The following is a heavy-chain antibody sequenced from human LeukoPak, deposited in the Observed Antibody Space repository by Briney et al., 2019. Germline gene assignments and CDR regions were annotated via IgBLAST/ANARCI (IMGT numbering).Heavy chain of an antibody. J-gene: IGHJ4*02. D-gene: IGHD5-24*01. Sequence: GASVKVSCKASGYTFTSYDINWVRQATGQGLEWMGWMNPNSGNTGYAQKFQGRVTMTRNTSISTAYMELNSLRAEDTAVYYCASQGRWQQFSPFDYWGQGTLVTVSS. V-gene: IGHV1-8*01. CDR3: ASQGRWQQFSPFDY. CDR2: MNPNSGNT. CDR1: GYTFTSYD.